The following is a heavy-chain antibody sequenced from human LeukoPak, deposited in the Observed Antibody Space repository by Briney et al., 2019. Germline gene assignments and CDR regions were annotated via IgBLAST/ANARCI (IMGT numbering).Heavy chain of an antibody. CDR2: ISAYSGNT. V-gene: IGHV1-18*01. J-gene: IGHJ1*01. Sequence: GASVKVSCKASNYTFTSYPISWVRQAPGQGLEWMGWISAYSGNTNYTQKVQGRVTMTTDTSTNTAYMELASLRPDDTAIYYCTRESSPQYFQHWGQGTLVTVSS. CDR1: NYTFTSYP. CDR3: TRESSPQYFQH. D-gene: IGHD6-13*01.